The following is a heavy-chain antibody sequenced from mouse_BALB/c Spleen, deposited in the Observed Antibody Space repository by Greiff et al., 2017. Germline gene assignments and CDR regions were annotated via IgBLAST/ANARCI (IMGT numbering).Heavy chain of an antibody. Sequence: EVQVVESGGGLVQPKGSLKLSCAASGFTFNTYAMNWVRQAPGKGLEWVARIRSKSNNYATYYADSVKDRFTISRDDSQSMLYLQMNNLKTEDTAMYYCVRAELGRGGFDDWGQGTTLTVSS. J-gene: IGHJ2*01. CDR1: GFTFNTYA. CDR2: IRSKSNNYAT. D-gene: IGHD4-1*01. V-gene: IGHV10-1*02. CDR3: VRAELGRGGFDD.